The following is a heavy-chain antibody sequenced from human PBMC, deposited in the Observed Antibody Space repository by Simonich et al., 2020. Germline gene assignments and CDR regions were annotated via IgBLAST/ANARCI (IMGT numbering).Heavy chain of an antibody. CDR1: GYTFTGYY. D-gene: IGHD3-10*01. V-gene: IGHV1-2*02. J-gene: IGHJ4*02. CDR3: ARWPSIPASYGSGSYFDY. CDR2: INPTSGGT. Sequence: QVQLVQSGAEVKKPGASVKVSCKASGYTFTGYYMHWVRQAPGKGLEGMGGINPTSGGTNYAQKFQGRVPMTRDTSISTAYMELSRLRSDDTAVYYCARWPSIPASYGSGSYFDYWGQGTLVTVSS.